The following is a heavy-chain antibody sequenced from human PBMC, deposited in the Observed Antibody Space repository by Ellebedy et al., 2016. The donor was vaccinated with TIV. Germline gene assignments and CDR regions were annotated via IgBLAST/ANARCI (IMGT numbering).Heavy chain of an antibody. D-gene: IGHD6-19*01. V-gene: IGHV3-48*02. CDR3: ARDWVSSGWYYNFDY. CDR2: ISSSSSTI. J-gene: IGHJ4*02. Sequence: PGGSLRLSCAASGFTFSHYSMNRVRQAPGKGLEWVSYISSSSSTIYYADSVKGRFTISRDNAKNSLYLQMNSLRDEDTAVYYCARDWVSSGWYYNFDYWGQGTLVTVSS. CDR1: GFTFSHYS.